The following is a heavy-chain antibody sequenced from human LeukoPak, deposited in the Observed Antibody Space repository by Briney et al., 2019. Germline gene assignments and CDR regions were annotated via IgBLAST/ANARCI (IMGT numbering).Heavy chain of an antibody. D-gene: IGHD3-22*01. Sequence: SGGSLRLSCAASGSTFSSYSMNWVRQAPGKGLEWVSSISSSSSYIYYADSVKGRFTISRDNAKNSLYLQMNSLRAEDTAVYYCARNGIVVVTPANYFDYWGQGTLVTVSS. CDR1: GSTFSSYS. CDR2: ISSSSSYI. V-gene: IGHV3-21*01. J-gene: IGHJ4*02. CDR3: ARNGIVVVTPANYFDY.